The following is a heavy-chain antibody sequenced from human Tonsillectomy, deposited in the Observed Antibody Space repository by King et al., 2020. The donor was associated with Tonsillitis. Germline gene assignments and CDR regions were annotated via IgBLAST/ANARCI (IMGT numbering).Heavy chain of an antibody. J-gene: IGHJ2*01. Sequence: VQLVESGGGLVQPGGSLRLSCAASGFTFSSYSMNRVRQAPGKGLEWVSYISSSSSTIYYADSVKGRFTISRDNAKNSLYLQMNSLRAEDTAVYYCARAVYYDSSGYGYWYFDLWGRGTLVTVSS. D-gene: IGHD3-22*01. CDR2: ISSSSSTI. V-gene: IGHV3-48*01. CDR3: ARAVYYDSSGYGYWYFDL. CDR1: GFTFSSYS.